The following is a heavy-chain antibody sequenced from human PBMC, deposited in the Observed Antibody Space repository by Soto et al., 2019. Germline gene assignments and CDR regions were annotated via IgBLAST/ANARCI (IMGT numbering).Heavy chain of an antibody. J-gene: IGHJ3*02. Sequence: GGSLRLSCAASGFTFSSYSMNWVRQAPGKGLEWVSSISSSSSYIYYADSVKGRFTISRDNAKNSLYLQMNSLRAEDTAEYYCATTFKDGDQGTFDIWGQGTMVTVSS. D-gene: IGHD3-16*01. CDR2: ISSSSSYI. CDR1: GFTFSSYS. V-gene: IGHV3-21*01. CDR3: ATTFKDGDQGTFDI.